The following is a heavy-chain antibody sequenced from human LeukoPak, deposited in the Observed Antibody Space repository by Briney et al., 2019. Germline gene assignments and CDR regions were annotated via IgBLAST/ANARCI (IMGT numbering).Heavy chain of an antibody. CDR1: GGSISSYY. CDR2: IYTSGST. Sequence: PETLSLTCTVSGGSISSYYWSWIRQPAGKGLEWIGRIYTSGSTNYNSSLKSRVTMSVDTSKNQFSLKLSSVTAADTAVYYCARVAGTYYYYGMDVWGQGTTVTVSS. D-gene: IGHD2-15*01. CDR3: ARVAGTYYYYGMDV. V-gene: IGHV4-4*07. J-gene: IGHJ6*02.